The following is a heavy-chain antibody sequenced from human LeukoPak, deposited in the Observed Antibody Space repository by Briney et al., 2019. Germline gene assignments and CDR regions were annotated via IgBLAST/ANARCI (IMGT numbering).Heavy chain of an antibody. V-gene: IGHV1-18*01. CDR2: ISAYNGNT. CDR3: ALYYYDSSGYSSAAYFDY. D-gene: IGHD3-22*01. Sequence: GASVKVSCKASGYTFTSYGISWVRQAPGQGLEWMGWISAYNGNTNYAQKLQGRVTMTTDTSTSRAYMELRSLRSDDTAVYYRALYYYDSSGYSSAAYFDYWGQGTLVTVSS. J-gene: IGHJ4*02. CDR1: GYTFTSYG.